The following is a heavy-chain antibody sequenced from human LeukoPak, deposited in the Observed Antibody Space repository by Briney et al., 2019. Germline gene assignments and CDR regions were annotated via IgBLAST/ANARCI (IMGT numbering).Heavy chain of an antibody. D-gene: IGHD3-10*01. CDR1: GFTFSSYA. Sequence: GGSLRLSRAASGFTFSSYAMTWVRQAPGKGLEWLSGISMTGGSTYYPDSVKGRFTISRDNSKNTLYLQMNSLRAEDSAVYYCARDPRIQGYPYGTVLDYWGQGTLVTVSA. V-gene: IGHV3-23*01. CDR3: ARDPRIQGYPYGTVLDY. CDR2: ISMTGGST. J-gene: IGHJ4*02.